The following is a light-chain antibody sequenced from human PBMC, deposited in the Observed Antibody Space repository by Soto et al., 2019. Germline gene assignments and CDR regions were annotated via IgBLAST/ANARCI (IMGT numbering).Light chain of an antibody. CDR1: QTFSNTY. J-gene: IGKJ2*01. V-gene: IGKV3-20*01. CDR3: QQYGSSPPFT. Sequence: EIVLTQSPGTLSLSPGESATLSCRASQTFSNTYLAWYQQKPGQAPRLLIYGASSRAPGIPDRVSGSGSGTDFTLTISRVEPEDFVVYYCQQYGSSPPFTFGQGTKLEIK. CDR2: GAS.